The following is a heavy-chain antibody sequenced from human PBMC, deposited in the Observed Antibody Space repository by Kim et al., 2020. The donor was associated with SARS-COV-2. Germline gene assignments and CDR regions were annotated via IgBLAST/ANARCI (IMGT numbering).Heavy chain of an antibody. CDR1: GYTFTSYG. Sequence: ASVKVSCKASGYTFTSYGISWVRQAPGQGLEWMGWISAYNGNTNYAQKLQGRVTMTTDTSTSTAYMELRSLRSDDTAVYYCARSRFAVLRYFDWSDYYYGMDVWGQGTTVTVSS. CDR2: ISAYNGNT. D-gene: IGHD3-9*01. CDR3: ARSRFAVLRYFDWSDYYYGMDV. V-gene: IGHV1-18*04. J-gene: IGHJ6*02.